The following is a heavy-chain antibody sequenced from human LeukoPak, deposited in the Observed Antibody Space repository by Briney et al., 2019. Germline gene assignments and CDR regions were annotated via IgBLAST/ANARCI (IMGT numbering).Heavy chain of an antibody. CDR1: GGSISSGGYS. CDR3: ARARDNSGSFHYYYYMDV. Sequence: PSETLSLTCAVSGGSISSGGYSWSWIRQPPGKGLEWIGYIYYSGSTNYNPSLKSRVTISVDTSKNQFSLKLSSVTAADTAVYYCARARDNSGSFHYYYYMDVWGKGTTVTISS. CDR2: IYYSGST. D-gene: IGHD3-10*01. V-gene: IGHV4-61*08. J-gene: IGHJ6*03.